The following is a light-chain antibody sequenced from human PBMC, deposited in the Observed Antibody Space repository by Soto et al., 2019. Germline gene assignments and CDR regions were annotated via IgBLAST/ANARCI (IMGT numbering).Light chain of an antibody. Sequence: DIQITQSPSTLSASVGDRVTITCRASQSIGDSLAWYQQKPGKAPYLLISDVSSLERGVPSRFSGNGSGTEFTLTISSMQPDDFATFYCQQYNGYSRTFGQGTKVDIK. J-gene: IGKJ1*01. CDR1: QSIGDS. CDR2: DVS. V-gene: IGKV1-5*01. CDR3: QQYNGYSRT.